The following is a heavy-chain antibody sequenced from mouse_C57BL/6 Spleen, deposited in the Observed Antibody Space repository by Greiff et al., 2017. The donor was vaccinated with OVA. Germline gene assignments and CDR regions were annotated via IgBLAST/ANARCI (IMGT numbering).Heavy chain of an antibody. Sequence: QVQLQQSGPELVKPGASVKISCKASGYAFSSSWMNWVKQRPGKGLEWIGRIYPGDGDTNYNGKFKGKATLTADKSSSTAYMQLSSLTSEDSAVYFCAGGLRDYFDYWGQGTTLTVSS. CDR1: GYAFSSSW. CDR2: IYPGDGDT. V-gene: IGHV1-82*01. CDR3: AGGLRDYFDY. J-gene: IGHJ2*01.